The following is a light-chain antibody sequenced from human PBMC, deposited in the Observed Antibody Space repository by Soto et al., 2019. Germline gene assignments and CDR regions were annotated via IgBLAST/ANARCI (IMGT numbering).Light chain of an antibody. Sequence: DIQMTQSPSSLSASVGGRVTITCRASQGIRNDLAWYQQKPGKAPKRLISGASSLQSGVPSRFSGSGSETEFTLTISSLQREDFATYYCLQHNSYPRTFGQGTKVDIK. CDR2: GAS. V-gene: IGKV1-17*01. J-gene: IGKJ1*01. CDR3: LQHNSYPRT. CDR1: QGIRND.